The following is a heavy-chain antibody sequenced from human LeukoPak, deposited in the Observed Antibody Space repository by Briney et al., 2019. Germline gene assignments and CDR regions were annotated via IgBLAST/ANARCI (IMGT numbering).Heavy chain of an antibody. CDR1: GFTVSSNY. CDR3: VRGMAAAGTFDY. D-gene: IGHD6-13*01. CDR2: IYSGGST. Sequence: GGSLRLSCAASGFTVSSNYMSWVRQAPGKGLEWVSVIYSGGSTYYADSVKGRFTISRDNSKNTLYLQMNSLRAEDTAVYYCVRGMAAAGTFDYWGQGTLVTVSS. V-gene: IGHV3-66*01. J-gene: IGHJ4*02.